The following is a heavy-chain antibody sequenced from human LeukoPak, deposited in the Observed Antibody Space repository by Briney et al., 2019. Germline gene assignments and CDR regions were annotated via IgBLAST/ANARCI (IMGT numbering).Heavy chain of an antibody. Sequence: ASVKVSCKASGGTFSSYAISWVRQAPGQGLEWMGRIIPIFGTANYAQKFQGRVTITTDESTSTAYMELSSLRSEDTAVYYCARSNWNDGGYFDYWGQGTPVTVSS. CDR3: ARSNWNDGGYFDY. V-gene: IGHV1-69*05. J-gene: IGHJ4*02. CDR2: IIPIFGTA. D-gene: IGHD1-1*01. CDR1: GGTFSSYA.